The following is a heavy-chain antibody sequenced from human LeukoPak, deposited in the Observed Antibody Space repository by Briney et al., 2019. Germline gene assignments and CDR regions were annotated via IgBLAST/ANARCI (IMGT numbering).Heavy chain of an antibody. Sequence: GGSLRLSCEASGFTFSSHCMSWVRQAPGKGLEWVANIKQDGSEKYYVDSVKGRFTISRDNAKNSLYLQMGILRAADTAVYYCARVRIAVAVSAFDIWGQGTMVTVSS. V-gene: IGHV3-7*01. CDR2: IKQDGSEK. CDR3: ARVRIAVAVSAFDI. CDR1: GFTFSSHC. J-gene: IGHJ3*02. D-gene: IGHD6-19*01.